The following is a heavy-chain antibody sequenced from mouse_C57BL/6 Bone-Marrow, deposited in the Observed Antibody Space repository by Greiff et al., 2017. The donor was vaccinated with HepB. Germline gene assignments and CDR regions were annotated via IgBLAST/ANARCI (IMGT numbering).Heavy chain of an antibody. CDR3: ARHDYYGSYYYAMDY. Sequence: EVKLVESGGGLVQPGGSLKLSCAASGFTFSDYGMAWVRQAPRKGPEWVAFISNLAYSIYYADTVTGRFTISRENAKNTLYLEMSSLRSEDTAMYYCARHDYYGSYYYAMDYWGQGTSVTVSS. D-gene: IGHD1-1*01. V-gene: IGHV5-15*04. CDR1: GFTFSDYG. CDR2: ISNLAYSI. J-gene: IGHJ4*01.